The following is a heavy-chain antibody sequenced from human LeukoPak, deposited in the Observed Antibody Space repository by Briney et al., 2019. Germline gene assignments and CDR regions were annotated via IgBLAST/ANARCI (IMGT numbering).Heavy chain of an antibody. J-gene: IGHJ4*02. CDR3: ARDRVGATPYYFDY. CDR2: ISSSSSYI. CDR1: GFTFSSYS. V-gene: IGHV3-21*01. Sequence: TGGSLRLSCAASGFTFSSYSMNWVRQAPGKGLEWVSSISSSSSYIYYADSVKGRFTISRDNAKNSLYLQMNSLRAEDTAVYYCARDRVGATPYYFDYWGQGTLVTVSS. D-gene: IGHD1-26*01.